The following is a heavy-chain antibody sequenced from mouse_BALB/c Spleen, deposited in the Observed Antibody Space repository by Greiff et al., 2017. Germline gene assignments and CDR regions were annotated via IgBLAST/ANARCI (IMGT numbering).Heavy chain of an antibody. CDR3: ARQTRTHYFDY. CDR1: GFTFSSYA. J-gene: IGHJ2*01. CDR2: ISSGGSYT. D-gene: IGHD2-13*01. V-gene: IGHV5-9-3*01. Sequence: EVMLVESGGGLVKPGGSLKLSCAASGFTFSSYAMSWVRQTPEKRLEWVATISSGGSYTYYPASVKGRFTISRDNAKNTLYLQMSDLGSEDTAMYCYARQTRTHYFDYWGQGTTLTVSS.